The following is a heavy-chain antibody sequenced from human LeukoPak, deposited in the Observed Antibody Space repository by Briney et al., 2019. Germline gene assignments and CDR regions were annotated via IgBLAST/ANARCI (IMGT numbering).Heavy chain of an antibody. CDR1: GYTFTSYG. CDR2: INADNGNT. D-gene: IGHD3-10*01. V-gene: IGHV1-18*01. Sequence: GASLKVSCKASGYTFTSYGISWVRQAPGQGLEWMGWINADNGNTRYAQKLQGRVTMTTATSTTTAYMDLRSLRSDDTAVYYCARDADGSGTLLDYWGQGTLVTVSS. J-gene: IGHJ4*02. CDR3: ARDADGSGTLLDY.